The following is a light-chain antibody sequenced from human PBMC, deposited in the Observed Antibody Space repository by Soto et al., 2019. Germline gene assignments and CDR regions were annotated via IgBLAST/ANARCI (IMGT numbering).Light chain of an antibody. CDR3: QQRSSWPPLT. V-gene: IGKV1-27*01. CDR1: QGIYKY. J-gene: IGKJ4*01. CDR2: GVS. Sequence: DIQMTQSPSSLSASVGDTVTITCRASQGIYKYLAWYQQKSGQVPKLLIYGVSTLQSGVPSRFSGSGSGTDFTLTISSLQPEDVATYYCQQRSSWPPLTFGGGTKVEIK.